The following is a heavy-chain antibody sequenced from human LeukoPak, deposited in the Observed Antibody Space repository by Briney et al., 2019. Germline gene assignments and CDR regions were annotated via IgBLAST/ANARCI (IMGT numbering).Heavy chain of an antibody. CDR1: GFTFSSYW. Sequence: PGGSLRLSCAASGFTFSSYWMHWVRQAPGKGLVWVSRINSDGSSTTYADSVKGRFTISRDNSKNTLYLQMNSLRAEDTAVYYCAKDLASRWLQPDYWGQGTLVTVSS. J-gene: IGHJ4*02. CDR2: INSDGSST. D-gene: IGHD5-24*01. V-gene: IGHV3-74*01. CDR3: AKDLASRWLQPDY.